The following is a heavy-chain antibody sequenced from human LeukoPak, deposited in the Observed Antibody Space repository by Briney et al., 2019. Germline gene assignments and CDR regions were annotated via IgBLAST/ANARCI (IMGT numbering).Heavy chain of an antibody. D-gene: IGHD6-13*01. CDR3: AAPPGIAAAGTLGSFDP. CDR2: IRYDGSNK. Sequence: GGSLRLSCAASGFTFSSYGMHWVRQAPGKGLEWVAFIRYDGSNKYYADSVKGRFTISRDNSKNTLYLQMNSLRAEDTAVYYCAAPPGIAAAGTLGSFDPWGQGTLVTVSS. V-gene: IGHV3-30*02. J-gene: IGHJ5*02. CDR1: GFTFSSYG.